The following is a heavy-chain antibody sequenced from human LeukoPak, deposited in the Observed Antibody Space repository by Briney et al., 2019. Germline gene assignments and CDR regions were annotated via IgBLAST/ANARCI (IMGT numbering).Heavy chain of an antibody. Sequence: GGSLRLSCAASGFPFSSYAMTWVRQAPGKGLEWVSSISGDGATTYHADSVKGRFTISRDNSKNTLYLQMNSLRAEDTAVYYCAKVPNTGYSSTTGDYWGQGTLVTVSS. V-gene: IGHV3-23*01. D-gene: IGHD6-13*01. J-gene: IGHJ4*02. CDR2: ISGDGATT. CDR3: AKVPNTGYSSTTGDY. CDR1: GFPFSSYA.